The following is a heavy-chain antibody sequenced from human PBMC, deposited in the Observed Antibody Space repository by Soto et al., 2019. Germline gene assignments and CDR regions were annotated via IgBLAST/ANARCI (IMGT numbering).Heavy chain of an antibody. CDR1: GYTFTSYG. CDR2: ISAYNGNT. CDR3: ARGITIFGVVIKALDY. J-gene: IGHJ4*02. D-gene: IGHD3-3*01. Sequence: ASVKVSCKASGYTFTSYGISWVRQAPGQGLEWIGWISAYNGNTNYAQKLQGRVTMTTDTSTSTAYMELRSLRSDDTAVYYCARGITIFGVVIKALDYWGQGTLVTVSS. V-gene: IGHV1-18*04.